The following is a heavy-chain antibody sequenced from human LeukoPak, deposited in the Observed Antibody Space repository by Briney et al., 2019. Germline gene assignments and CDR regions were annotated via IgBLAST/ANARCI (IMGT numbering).Heavy chain of an antibody. CDR2: IVPILGIA. V-gene: IGHV1-69*02. CDR1: GGTFSSYT. CDR3: ASYYDSRGYLLY. J-gene: IGHJ4*02. D-gene: IGHD3-22*01. Sequence: GASVKVSCKASGGTFSSYTISWVRQAPGQGLEWMGRIVPILGIANYAQKFQGRVTITADKSTSTAYMELSSLRSEDTAVYYCASYYDSRGYLLYWGQGTLVTVSS.